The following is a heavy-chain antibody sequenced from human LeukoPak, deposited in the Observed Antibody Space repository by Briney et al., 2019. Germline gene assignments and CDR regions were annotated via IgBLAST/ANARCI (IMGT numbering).Heavy chain of an antibody. CDR1: GYTFTGYY. V-gene: IGHV1-2*02. Sequence: ASVKVSCKASGYTFTGYYMHWVRQAPGQGLEWMGWINPNSGGTNYAQKFQGRVTMTRDTSISTAYMELSRLRPDDTAVYYCARDLNRQDDYGAYWGQGTLVTVSS. J-gene: IGHJ4*02. CDR3: ARDLNRQDDYGAY. CDR2: INPNSGGT.